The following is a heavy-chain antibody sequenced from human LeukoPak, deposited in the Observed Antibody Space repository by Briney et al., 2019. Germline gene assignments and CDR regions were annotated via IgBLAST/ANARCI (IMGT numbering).Heavy chain of an antibody. Sequence: ASVKVSCKSSGFTFTDYYIHWVRQAPGQGLEWMGYIGPHSSATSSPQEFQGRVTMTRDTSMSTAYMELSRLRSDDTAVYYCARLAYNYANYFDYWGQGTLVTVSS. CDR1: GFTFTDYY. V-gene: IGHV1-2*02. CDR2: IGPHSSAT. D-gene: IGHD3-22*01. J-gene: IGHJ4*02. CDR3: ARLAYNYANYFDY.